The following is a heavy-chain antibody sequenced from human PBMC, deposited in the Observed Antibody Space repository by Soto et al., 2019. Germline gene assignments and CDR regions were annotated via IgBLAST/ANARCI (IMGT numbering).Heavy chain of an antibody. Sequence: HPGGSLRLSCAASGFTFSSYAMSWVRQAPGKGLEWVSAISGSGGSTYYADSVKGRFTISRDNSKNTLYLQMNSLRAEDTAVYYCAKDLELRDGYNFDYWGQGTLVTVSS. CDR3: AKDLELRDGYNFDY. D-gene: IGHD5-12*01. CDR1: GFTFSSYA. J-gene: IGHJ4*02. CDR2: ISGSGGST. V-gene: IGHV3-23*01.